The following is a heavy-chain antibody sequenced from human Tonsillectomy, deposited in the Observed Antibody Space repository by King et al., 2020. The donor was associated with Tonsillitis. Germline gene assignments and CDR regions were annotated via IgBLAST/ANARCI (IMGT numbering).Heavy chain of an antibody. D-gene: IGHD2-2*01. Sequence: VQLQESGPGLVKPSETLSLTCTVSGGSISSYYWSWIRQPPGKGLEWIGYIYYSGSTNYNPSLKSRVTISVDTSKNQFSLKLSSVTAADTAVYYCARHRCSSTSCRHFDYWGQGTLVTVSS. J-gene: IGHJ4*02. V-gene: IGHV4-59*08. CDR1: GGSISSYY. CDR3: ARHRCSSTSCRHFDY. CDR2: IYYSGST.